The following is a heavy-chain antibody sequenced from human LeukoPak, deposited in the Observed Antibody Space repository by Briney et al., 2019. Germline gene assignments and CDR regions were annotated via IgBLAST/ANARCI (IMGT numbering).Heavy chain of an antibody. CDR1: GYTFTGYY. D-gene: IGHD3-10*01. Sequence: GASVKVSCKASGYTFTGYYMHWVRQAPGQGLEWMGWINPNSGGTNYAQKFQGWVTMTRDTSISTAYMELSRLRSDDTAVYYCARGVYGSRPRYFDYWGQGTLVTVTS. CDR2: INPNSGGT. CDR3: ARGVYGSRPRYFDY. J-gene: IGHJ4*02. V-gene: IGHV1-2*04.